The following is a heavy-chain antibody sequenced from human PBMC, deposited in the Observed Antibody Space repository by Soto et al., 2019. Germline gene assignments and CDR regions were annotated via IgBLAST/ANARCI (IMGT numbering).Heavy chain of an antibody. CDR2: IYHSGST. Sequence: QVQLQESGPGLVKPSGTLSLTCAVSGGSISSSYWWSWVRQPPGKGLEWIGEIYHSGSTNYNTSLKSRVTISVDKSKNQFSLKGTSVTAADTAVYYCARVSGSYYYGMDVWGQGTTVTVSS. V-gene: IGHV4-4*02. CDR1: GGSISSSYW. CDR3: ARVSGSYYYGMDV. J-gene: IGHJ6*02.